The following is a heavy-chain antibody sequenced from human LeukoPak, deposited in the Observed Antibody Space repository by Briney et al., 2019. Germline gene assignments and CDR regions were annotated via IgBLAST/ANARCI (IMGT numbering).Heavy chain of an antibody. CDR2: IYYSGST. Sequence: SQTLSLTCTVSGGSISSGGYYWSWIRQHPGKGLEWIGYIYYSGSTYYNPSLKSRVTISVDTSKNQFSLKLSSVTAADTAVYYCARESYGGNSHWYFDLWGRGTLVTVSS. J-gene: IGHJ2*01. CDR1: GGSISSGGYY. V-gene: IGHV4-31*03. D-gene: IGHD4-23*01. CDR3: ARESYGGNSHWYFDL.